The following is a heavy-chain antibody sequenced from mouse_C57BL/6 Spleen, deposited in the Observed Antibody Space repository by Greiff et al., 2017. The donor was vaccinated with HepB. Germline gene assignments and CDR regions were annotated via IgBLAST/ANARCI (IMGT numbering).Heavy chain of an antibody. V-gene: IGHV1-82*01. Sequence: QVQLQQSGPELVKPGASVKISCKASGYAFSSSWMNWVKQRPGRGLEWIGRIYPGDGDTNYNGKFKGKATLNADKYSSKADMQLSSLTSEDSAVDFCARERKGDDALDYWGQGTTLTVSS. CDR2: IYPGDGDT. D-gene: IGHD2-2*01. CDR3: ARERKGDDALDY. CDR1: GYAFSSSW. J-gene: IGHJ2*01.